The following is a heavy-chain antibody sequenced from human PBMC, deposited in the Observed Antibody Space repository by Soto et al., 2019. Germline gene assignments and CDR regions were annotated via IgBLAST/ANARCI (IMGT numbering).Heavy chain of an antibody. J-gene: IGHJ4*02. CDR1: GFTFSSYS. CDR3: ASEGYPIDY. CDR2: ISSSSSTI. D-gene: IGHD6-13*01. V-gene: IGHV3-48*02. Sequence: EVQRVESGGGLVQPGGSLRLSCAASGFTFSSYSMNWVRQAPGKGLEWVSYISSSSSTIHYADSVKGRFTISRENADNSLILQMKSLRDKDRAVYYCASEGYPIDYWGPGTLVTVST.